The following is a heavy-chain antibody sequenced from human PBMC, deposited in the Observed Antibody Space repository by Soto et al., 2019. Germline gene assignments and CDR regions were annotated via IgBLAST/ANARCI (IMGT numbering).Heavy chain of an antibody. CDR1: GGSISRYY. Sequence: QVQLQESGPGLVKPSETLSLTCTVSGGSISRYYWSWIRQPPGKGLEWLGYIYDRGSTNYNTSLKSRVTKSVDTSKNQFSLKLSSVTAADTAVYYCARASTVTTRGSRNNWFDPWGQGALGTV. D-gene: IGHD4-17*01. CDR2: IYDRGST. J-gene: IGHJ5*02. CDR3: ARASTVTTRGSRNNWFDP. V-gene: IGHV4-59*08.